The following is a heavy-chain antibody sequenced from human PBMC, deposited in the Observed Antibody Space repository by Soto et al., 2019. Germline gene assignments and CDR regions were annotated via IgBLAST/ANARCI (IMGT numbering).Heavy chain of an antibody. J-gene: IGHJ4*02. Sequence: QVQLQESGPGLVKPSQTLSLTCTVSGGSISSGDYYWSWIRQPPGKGLEWIGYIYYSGSTYYNPSLKRRVTIAVDTSKNQFSLQLSSVTAADTAVYXXXXXXXXXXXXXHNYXGQGTLVTVSS. CDR2: IYYSGST. V-gene: IGHV4-30-4*01. CDR3: XXXXXXXXXXXHNY. CDR1: GGSISSGDYY.